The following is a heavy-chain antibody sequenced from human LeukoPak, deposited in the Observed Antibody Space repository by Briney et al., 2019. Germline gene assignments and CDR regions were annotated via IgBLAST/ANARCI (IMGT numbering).Heavy chain of an antibody. CDR1: GGSISSGGYY. CDR3: ARVAAAANFDY. J-gene: IGHJ4*02. D-gene: IGHD6-13*01. Sequence: PSQTLSLTCTVSGGSISSGGYYWSWIRQHPGKGLEWIGYIYYSGSTYYNPSLKSRVTISVDTSKNQSSLKLSSVTAADTAVYYCARVAAAANFDYWGQGTLVTVSS. CDR2: IYYSGST. V-gene: IGHV4-31*03.